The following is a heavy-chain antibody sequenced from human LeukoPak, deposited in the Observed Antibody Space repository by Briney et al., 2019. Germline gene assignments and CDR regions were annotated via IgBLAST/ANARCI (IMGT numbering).Heavy chain of an antibody. CDR2: IRDDGSSE. Sequence: GGSLRLSCAVSGLTFSIYGMHWVRQAPGKGLEWVTFIRDDGSSEHYADSVKGRFTVSRDHSKNTQYLQMNSLTLEDTAVYYYAKLVDYCEGRTCFTTYYYTDIWGKGTTVTVSS. CDR1: GLTFSIYG. J-gene: IGHJ6*03. V-gene: IGHV3-30*02. CDR3: AKLVDYCEGRTCFTTYYYTDI. D-gene: IGHD4/OR15-4a*01.